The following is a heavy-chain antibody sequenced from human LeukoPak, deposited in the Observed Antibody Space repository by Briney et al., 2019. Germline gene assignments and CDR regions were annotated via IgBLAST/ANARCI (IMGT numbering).Heavy chain of an antibody. CDR1: GGSFSGYY. CDR3: ARGSYDILTGYYDTPPIDY. V-gene: IGHV4-34*01. Sequence: PSETLSLTCAVYGGSFSGYYWSWIRQPPGKGLEWIGEINHSGSTNYNPSLKSRVTISVDTSKNQFSLKLRSVTAADTAVYYCARGSYDILTGYYDTPPIDYWGQGTLVTVSS. D-gene: IGHD3-9*01. CDR2: INHSGST. J-gene: IGHJ4*02.